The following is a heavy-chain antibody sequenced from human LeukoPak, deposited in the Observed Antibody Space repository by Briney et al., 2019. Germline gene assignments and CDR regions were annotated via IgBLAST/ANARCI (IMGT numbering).Heavy chain of an antibody. V-gene: IGHV3-9*01. D-gene: IGHD5-18*01. CDR2: IGWNSGSK. Sequence: GRSLRLSCAASGFTFEDYAMHWVRQAPGKGLEWVSDIGWNSGSKGYADSVKGRFTISRDNAKNSLYLQMNSLRAEDTALYYCAKGSGYSYGYLDYWGQGTLVTASS. J-gene: IGHJ4*02. CDR3: AKGSGYSYGYLDY. CDR1: GFTFEDYA.